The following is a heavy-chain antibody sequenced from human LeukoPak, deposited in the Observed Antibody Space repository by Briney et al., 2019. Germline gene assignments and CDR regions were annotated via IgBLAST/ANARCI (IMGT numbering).Heavy chain of an antibody. CDR3: ARRPPFSYHPLDYAFDI. J-gene: IGHJ3*02. CDR1: GYSFTSYW. CDR2: IYPGDSDT. D-gene: IGHD1-14*01. Sequence: GESLNISCKGSGYSFTSYWIGWVRQMPGKGLEWMGIIYPGDSDTRYSPSFQGQVTISSDKSISTAYLQWSSLKASDTAMYYCARRPPFSYHPLDYAFDIWGQGTMVTVSS. V-gene: IGHV5-51*01.